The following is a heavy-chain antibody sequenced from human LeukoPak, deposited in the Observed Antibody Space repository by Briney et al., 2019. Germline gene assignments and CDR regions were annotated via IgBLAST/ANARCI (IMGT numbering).Heavy chain of an antibody. V-gene: IGHV4-39*01. J-gene: IGHJ4*02. CDR1: GGSISSSTYY. CDR3: ARYRSVDGQDYFDY. CDR2: GYYSGST. D-gene: IGHD6-19*01. Sequence: PSETLSLTCTVSGGSISSSTYYWGWIRQPPGKGLEWIGSGYYSGSTYYNPSLKSRVTISVDTSKNQFSLKLSSVTAADTAVYYCARYRSVDGQDYFDYWGQGTLVTVSS.